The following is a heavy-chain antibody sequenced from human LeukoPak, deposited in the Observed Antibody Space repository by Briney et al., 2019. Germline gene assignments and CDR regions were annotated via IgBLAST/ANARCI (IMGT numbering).Heavy chain of an antibody. CDR2: IYHSGNT. V-gene: IGHV4-38-2*02. J-gene: IGHJ4*02. CDR3: GRYRGNERGIDY. CDR1: SYSISSGYY. Sequence: SETLSLTCTVSSYSISSGYYWGWIRQPPGKGLEWIGSIYHSGNTYYNPSLKSRVTISRDTSKNQFSLKLSSVTAADSAVYYCGRYRGNERGIDYWGQGTPVTVSS. D-gene: IGHD5-12*01.